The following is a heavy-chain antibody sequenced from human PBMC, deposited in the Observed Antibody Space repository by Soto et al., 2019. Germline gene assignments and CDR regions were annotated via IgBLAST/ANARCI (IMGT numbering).Heavy chain of an antibody. Sequence: GGSLRLSCAASGSAFSDFYMSWTRQAPGKGLEWISYISGSGTTVFYADSVKGRFTISRDNAQKSLYLQMDSLTSEDTAIYYCARDREPSVYHGMAVWGQGATVTVSS. CDR3: ARDREPSVYHGMAV. V-gene: IGHV3-11*01. CDR2: ISGSGTTV. J-gene: IGHJ6*02. CDR1: GSAFSDFY.